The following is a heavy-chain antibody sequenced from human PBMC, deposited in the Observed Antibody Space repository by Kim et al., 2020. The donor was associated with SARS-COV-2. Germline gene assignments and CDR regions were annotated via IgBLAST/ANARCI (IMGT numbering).Heavy chain of an antibody. CDR3: ARDPSVTPGAFDY. Sequence: TLSLTCTVSGGSISSGGYYWSWIRQHPGKGLEWSGYIYYSGSTYYNPSLKSRVTISVDTSKNQFSLKLSSVTAAYTAVYYCARDPSVTPGAFDYWGQGTLVTVSS. D-gene: IGHD4-17*01. J-gene: IGHJ4*02. CDR2: IYYSGST. CDR1: GGSISSGGYY. V-gene: IGHV4-31*03.